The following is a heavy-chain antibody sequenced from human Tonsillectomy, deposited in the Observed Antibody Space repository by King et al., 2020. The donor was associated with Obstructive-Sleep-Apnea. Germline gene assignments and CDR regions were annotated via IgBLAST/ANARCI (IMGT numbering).Heavy chain of an antibody. CDR3: AKDGEYYYGSLGDNWFDP. CDR1: GFTFSSYA. CDR2: ISGSGGST. V-gene: IGHV3-23*04. Sequence: VQLVESGGGLVQPGGSLRLSCAASGFTFSSYAMSWVRQAPGKGLEWVSAISGSGGSTYYADSVKGRFTISRDNSKNTLYLQMNSLRAEDTAVYYCAKDGEYYYGSLGDNWFDPWGQGTLVTVSS. J-gene: IGHJ5*02. D-gene: IGHD3-10*01.